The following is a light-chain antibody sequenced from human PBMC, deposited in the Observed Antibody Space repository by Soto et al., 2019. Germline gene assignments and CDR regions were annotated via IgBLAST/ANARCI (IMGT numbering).Light chain of an antibody. CDR3: CSYASGSTL. CDR2: EVS. V-gene: IGLV2-23*02. Sequence: QSVLTQPASVSGSPGQSITISCAGTSSDVGSSNLVSWYQQHPGKAPKLIIYEVSKRPSGVSNRFSGSKSGNTASLTISGLQAEDEADYYCCSYASGSTLFGGGTQLTVL. J-gene: IGLJ2*01. CDR1: SSDVGSSNL.